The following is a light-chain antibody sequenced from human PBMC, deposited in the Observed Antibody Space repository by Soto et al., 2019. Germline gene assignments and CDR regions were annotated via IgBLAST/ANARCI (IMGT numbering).Light chain of an antibody. CDR2: SNN. V-gene: IGLV1-44*01. Sequence: QSMLTQPPSASGTPGQRVTIYCSGSRSNIGGNTVNWYQQLPGTAPKLLIYSNNQRPSGVPDRFSGSKSGTSASLAISVLRSEDEADYDCAAWDGSLNGYVFGAGTKLTVL. CDR1: RSNIGGNT. CDR3: AAWDGSLNGYV. J-gene: IGLJ1*01.